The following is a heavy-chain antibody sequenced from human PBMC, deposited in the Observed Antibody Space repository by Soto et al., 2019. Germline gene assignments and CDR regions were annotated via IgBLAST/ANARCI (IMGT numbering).Heavy chain of an antibody. Sequence: SVTLSLTCTVSGGSISSYYWSWIRQPPGKGLEWIGYIYYSGSTNYNPSLKSRVTISVDTSKNQFSLKLSSVTAADTAVYYCARLRNRYYYMDVWGKGTTVTVSS. CDR2: IYYSGST. CDR3: ARLRNRYYYMDV. CDR1: GGSISSYY. D-gene: IGHD1-1*01. J-gene: IGHJ6*03. V-gene: IGHV4-59*08.